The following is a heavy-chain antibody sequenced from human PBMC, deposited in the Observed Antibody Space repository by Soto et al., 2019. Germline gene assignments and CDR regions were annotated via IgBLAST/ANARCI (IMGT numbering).Heavy chain of an antibody. J-gene: IGHJ6*02. CDR3: ARGFGDYESYYYGMDV. CDR2: VSYDGSDK. CDR1: GFTFSRYA. V-gene: IGHV3-30*01. Sequence: QVQLVESGGGVVQPGRSLRLSCAASGFTFSRYAIHWVRQAPGKGLEWVAVVSYDGSDKFYADSVNGRFTISRDKSENTLYLQMNSLEPEDTAVYYCARGFGDYESYYYGMDVWGQGTTVTVSS. D-gene: IGHD4-17*01.